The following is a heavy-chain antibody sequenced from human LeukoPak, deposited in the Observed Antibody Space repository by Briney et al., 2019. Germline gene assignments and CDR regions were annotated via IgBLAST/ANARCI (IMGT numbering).Heavy chain of an antibody. Sequence: ASVKVSCKASGYTFTSYYMHWVRQAPGQGLEWMGIINPSGGSTSYAQKFQGRVTMTRDMSTSTVYMELSSLRSEDTAVYYCARDITNYYYYMDVWGKGTTVTVSS. CDR3: ARDITNYYYYMDV. V-gene: IGHV1-46*01. J-gene: IGHJ6*03. CDR1: GYTFTSYY. CDR2: INPSGGST.